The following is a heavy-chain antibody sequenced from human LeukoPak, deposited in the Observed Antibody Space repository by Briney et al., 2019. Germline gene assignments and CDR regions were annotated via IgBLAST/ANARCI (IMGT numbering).Heavy chain of an antibody. CDR3: ARGPYSYDSSGAFDI. V-gene: IGHV4-59*08. Sequence: SETLSLTCNVSGGSISRYYWNWIRQSPGKGLEWIGHMYYTGSTNYNPSLKGRVTISVDTSKNQFSLKLSSVTAADTAVYFCARGPYSYDSSGAFDIWGQGTMVTVSS. CDR1: GGSISRYY. CDR2: MYYTGST. D-gene: IGHD3-22*01. J-gene: IGHJ3*02.